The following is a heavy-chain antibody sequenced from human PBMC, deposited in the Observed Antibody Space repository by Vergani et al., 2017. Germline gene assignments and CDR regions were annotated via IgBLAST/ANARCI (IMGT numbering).Heavy chain of an antibody. Sequence: QVQLVQSGAEVKKPGSSVKVSCKASGATFRSNTISWVRQVPGQGLEWMGRIIPVLGKTKYAQDFQGRLTITADTSTSTAYMELTSLRSQDTAVYYCAGDPRGYXGDPEDYSYGMDVWGQGTTVTSP. CDR2: IIPVLGKT. V-gene: IGHV1-69*08. D-gene: IGHD1-26*01. CDR3: AGDPRGYXGDPEDYSYGMDV. CDR1: GATFRSNT. J-gene: IGHJ6*02.